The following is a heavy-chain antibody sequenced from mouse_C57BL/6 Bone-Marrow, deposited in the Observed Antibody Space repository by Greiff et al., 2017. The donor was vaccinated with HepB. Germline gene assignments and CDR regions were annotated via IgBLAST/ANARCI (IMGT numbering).Heavy chain of an antibody. CDR1: GYAFSSSW. Sequence: VQLQESGPELVKPGASVKISCKASGYAFSSSWMNWVKQRPGKGLEWIGRIYPGDGDTNYNGKFKGKATLTADKSSSTAYMQLSSLTSDDSAVYFCARSGTQAYWGQGTLVTVSA. J-gene: IGHJ3*01. V-gene: IGHV1-82*01. CDR3: ARSGTQAY. D-gene: IGHD4-1*01. CDR2: IYPGDGDT.